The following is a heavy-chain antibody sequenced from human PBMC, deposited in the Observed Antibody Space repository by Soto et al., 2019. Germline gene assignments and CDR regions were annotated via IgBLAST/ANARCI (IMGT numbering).Heavy chain of an antibody. Sequence: SETLSLTSAVYGGSFSGYYWSWIRQPPGKGLEWIGEINHSGSTNYNPSLKSRVTISVDTSKNQFSLKLSSVTAADTAVYYCTRVRGVINYYYGMDVWGQGTTVTVSS. CDR2: INHSGST. CDR3: TRVRGVINYYYGMDV. CDR1: GGSFSGYY. D-gene: IGHD3-10*01. J-gene: IGHJ6*02. V-gene: IGHV4-34*01.